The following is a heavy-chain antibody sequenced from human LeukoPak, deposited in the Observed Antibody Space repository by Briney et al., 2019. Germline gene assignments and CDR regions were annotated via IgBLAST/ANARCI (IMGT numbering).Heavy chain of an antibody. Sequence: GGSLRLSCAASGFTFSSYAMSWVRQAPGKGLEWVSAISGSGGSTYYADSVKGRFTISRDNAKNSLYLQMNSLRAEDTAVYYCARDKVPYSGSYGDYWGQGTLVTVSS. V-gene: IGHV3-23*01. CDR2: ISGSGGST. CDR1: GFTFSSYA. D-gene: IGHD1-26*01. CDR3: ARDKVPYSGSYGDY. J-gene: IGHJ4*02.